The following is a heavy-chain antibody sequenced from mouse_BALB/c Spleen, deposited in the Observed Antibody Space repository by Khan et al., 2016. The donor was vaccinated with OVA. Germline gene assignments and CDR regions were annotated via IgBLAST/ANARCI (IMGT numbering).Heavy chain of an antibody. CDR2: IYYSGSI. Sequence: EVQLQESGPDLVKPSQSLSLTCTVTGYSITSGYSWHWLRQFPGNTLEWMGYIYYSGSINYNPSLKSRISITRDTSKNQFFLQLNSVTTEDTATCYCARDSDYMDYWGQGTSLTVSS. V-gene: IGHV3-1*02. CDR3: ARDSDYMDY. D-gene: IGHD2-12*01. CDR1: GYSITSGYS. J-gene: IGHJ4*01.